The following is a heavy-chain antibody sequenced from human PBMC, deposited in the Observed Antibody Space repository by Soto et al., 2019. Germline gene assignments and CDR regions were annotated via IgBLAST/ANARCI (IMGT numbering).Heavy chain of an antibody. D-gene: IGHD6-19*01. CDR1: WLTFSSYA. Sequence: AGSLSLSCAASWLTFSSYAMSWVRQAPGKGLEWVSAISGSGGSKYYADSVKGRFTISRDNSKTTLYLQMNSLRAEDTAVYYCSKGQSRTAWGQGTMVTVSS. CDR2: ISGSGGSK. V-gene: IGHV3-23*01. J-gene: IGHJ5*02. CDR3: SKGQSRTA.